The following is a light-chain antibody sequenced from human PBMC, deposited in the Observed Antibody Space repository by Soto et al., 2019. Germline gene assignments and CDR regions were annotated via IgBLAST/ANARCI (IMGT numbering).Light chain of an antibody. CDR2: GNN. J-gene: IGLJ1*01. CDR3: QSYDSTLSARSV. Sequence: QSPLTQPPSVSGAPGQRFTISCTGSISNIGADYDVHWYQQRPGTAPKLLIFGNNNRPSGVPDRFSGSKSGTSASLAITGLQAEDEGDYYCQSYDSTLSARSVFGTGTKVTVL. V-gene: IGLV1-40*01. CDR1: ISNIGADYD.